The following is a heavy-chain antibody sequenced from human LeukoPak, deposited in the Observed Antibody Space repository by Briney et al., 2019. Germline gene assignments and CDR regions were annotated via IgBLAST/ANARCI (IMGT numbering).Heavy chain of an antibody. Sequence: GGSLRLSCAASGFTFSDYWMHWVRQAPGKGLEWVAFIRYDGSDTYYADSVKGRFTISRDNSKNTLFLQMNSLRAEDTAVHHCAQNLWSGGYWGQGTLVTVSS. D-gene: IGHD3-10*02. CDR1: GFTFSDYW. J-gene: IGHJ4*02. CDR3: AQNLWSGGY. CDR2: IRYDGSDT. V-gene: IGHV3-30*02.